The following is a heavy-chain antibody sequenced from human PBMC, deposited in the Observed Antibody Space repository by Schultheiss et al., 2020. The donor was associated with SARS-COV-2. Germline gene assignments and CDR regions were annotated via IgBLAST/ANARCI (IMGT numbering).Heavy chain of an antibody. J-gene: IGHJ4*02. CDR3: ARDRRITFGGAILNDY. Sequence: ASVKVSCKASGYTFTSYDINWVRQATGQGLEWMGIINPSGGSTNYAQKLQGRVTMTTDTSTSTVYMELSSLRSEDTAVYYCARDRRITFGGAILNDYWGQGTLVTVSS. CDR1: GYTFTSYD. D-gene: IGHD3-16*01. CDR2: INPSGGST. V-gene: IGHV1-46*01.